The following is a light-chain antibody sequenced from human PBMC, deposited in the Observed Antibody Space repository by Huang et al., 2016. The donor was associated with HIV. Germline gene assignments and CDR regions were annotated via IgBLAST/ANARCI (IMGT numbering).Light chain of an antibody. Sequence: EIVMTQSPATLSVSPGERVTLSCRANRSVSTNLAWYQQRPGLAPRLLIYGSSTRALCIPARFSGSGSGTDFSLTISSLQSEDFALYYCHQYNNWLLSFGGGTRVDI. CDR1: RSVSTN. CDR2: GSS. V-gene: IGKV3-15*01. J-gene: IGKJ4*01. CDR3: HQYNNWLLS.